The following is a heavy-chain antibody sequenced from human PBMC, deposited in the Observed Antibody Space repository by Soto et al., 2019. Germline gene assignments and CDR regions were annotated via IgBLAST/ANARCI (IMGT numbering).Heavy chain of an antibody. CDR1: GGSFGNYY. J-gene: IGHJ4*02. CDR3: AREGGGSSWPPKRGWHFDY. CDR2: VYYTGST. Sequence: SETLSLTCAVFGGSFGNYYWNWIRQPPGKGLEWIGYVYYTGSTNYNPSLKNRVTISLDTSKNQFSLKLNSVTAADTAVYYCAREGGGSSWPPKRGWHFDYWGQGALVTVSS. V-gene: IGHV4-59*01. D-gene: IGHD6-13*01.